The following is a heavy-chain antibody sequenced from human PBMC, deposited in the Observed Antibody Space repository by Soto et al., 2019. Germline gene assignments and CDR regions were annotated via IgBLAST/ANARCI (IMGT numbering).Heavy chain of an antibody. CDR2: TSYDGSIN. CDR1: GFTFGSYE. J-gene: IGHJ6*02. V-gene: IGHV3-30*18. CDR3: AKDRGLAESGRWSHYYYGMDV. Sequence: AGGSLRLSCAGSGFTFGSYEMHWVRQAPGKGLEWVTFTSYDGSINYYGDSVRGRFTISRDNSKNTLFLEMNSLRSEDTAVYYCAKDRGLAESGRWSHYYYGMDVWGQGTTVTVSS. D-gene: IGHD1-26*01.